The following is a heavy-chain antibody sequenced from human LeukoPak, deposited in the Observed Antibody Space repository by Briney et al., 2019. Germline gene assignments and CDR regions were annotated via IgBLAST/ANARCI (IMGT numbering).Heavy chain of an antibody. Sequence: ASEKVSCKASGYTFTSYYINWVRQATGQGLEWMGSMNPNSGNTGYAQKFQGRVTITRNTSISTAYMELSSLRSEDTAVYYCARAAYGDYAFDYWGQGTLVTVSS. CDR2: MNPNSGNT. V-gene: IGHV1-8*03. CDR1: GYTFTSYY. D-gene: IGHD4-17*01. CDR3: ARAAYGDYAFDY. J-gene: IGHJ4*02.